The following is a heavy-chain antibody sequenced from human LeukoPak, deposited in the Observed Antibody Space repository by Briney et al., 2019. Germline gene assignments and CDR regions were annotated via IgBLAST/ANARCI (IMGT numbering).Heavy chain of an antibody. D-gene: IGHD3-22*01. CDR2: IIPIFGTA. Sequence: SVKVSFKASGGTFSSYAISWVRPAPGQGLEWMGGIIPIFGTANYAQKFQGRVTITTDESTSTAYMELSSLRSEDTAVYYCARRAYDSSGYYSYYFDYWGQGTLVTVSS. V-gene: IGHV1-69*05. J-gene: IGHJ4*02. CDR1: GGTFSSYA. CDR3: ARRAYDSSGYYSYYFDY.